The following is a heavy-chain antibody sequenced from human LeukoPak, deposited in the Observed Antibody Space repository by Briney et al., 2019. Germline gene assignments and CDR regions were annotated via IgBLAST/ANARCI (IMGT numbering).Heavy chain of an antibody. Sequence: SXXAXCKASGGSFIKYGITWVRQAPGQGLGWMGGIMFTFGTTKYAQRFQGRLTISADESTSTAYMEVSSLRSEDTAVYYCARIAYCGADCHAFDVWGQGTMVIVSS. CDR1: GGSFIKYG. CDR3: ARIAYCGADCHAFDV. V-gene: IGHV1-69*01. CDR2: IMFTFGTT. J-gene: IGHJ3*01. D-gene: IGHD2-21*01.